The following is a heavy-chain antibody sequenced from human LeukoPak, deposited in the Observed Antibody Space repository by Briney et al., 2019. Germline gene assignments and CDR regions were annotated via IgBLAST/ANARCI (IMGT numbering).Heavy chain of an antibody. CDR2: IRQDGSDK. D-gene: IGHD5-18*01. Sequence: GGSLRLSCAASGFTFSSYWMSWVRQAPGKGLEWVANIRQDGSDKYYVDSVKGRFTISRDNSKNTLYLQMNSLRAEDTAVYYCASGYSYGFDYWGQGTLVTVSS. J-gene: IGHJ4*02. CDR1: GFTFSSYW. CDR3: ASGYSYGFDY. V-gene: IGHV3-7*03.